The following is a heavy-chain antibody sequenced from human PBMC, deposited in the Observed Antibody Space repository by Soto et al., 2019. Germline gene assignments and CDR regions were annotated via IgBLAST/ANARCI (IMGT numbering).Heavy chain of an antibody. CDR2: ISSGAITI. J-gene: IGHJ4*02. D-gene: IGHD6-6*01. CDR3: AGHYSSSSVEF. CDR1: GFTFSDYY. V-gene: IGHV3-11*01. Sequence: PGGSLRLSCAASGFTFSDYYMNWIRQAPGKGLEWVSYISSGAITIYYADSVKGRFTISRDNAKNSLYLQMNSLRAEDTAVYYCAGHYSSSSVEFWGQGTLVTVSS.